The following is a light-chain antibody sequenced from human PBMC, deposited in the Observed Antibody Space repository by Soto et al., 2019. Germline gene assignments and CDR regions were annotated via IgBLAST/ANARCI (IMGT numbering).Light chain of an antibody. CDR3: SSFTSSTSDV. CDR2: DVN. Sequence: QSVLTQPASVSGSPGQSIAISCTGTSSDVGSYNSVSWYQQYPGKAPKLMIHDVNNRPSGISDRFSGSKSGNTASLTISGLQAEDEADYYCSSFTSSTSDVFGTGTKVTVV. V-gene: IGLV2-14*03. CDR1: SSDVGSYNS. J-gene: IGLJ1*01.